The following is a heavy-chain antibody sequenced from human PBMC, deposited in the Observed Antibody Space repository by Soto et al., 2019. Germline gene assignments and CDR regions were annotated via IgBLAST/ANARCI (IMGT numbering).Heavy chain of an antibody. Sequence: GSLRLSCAASGFTFSSYSMNWVRQAPGKGLEWVSSISSSSSYIYYADSVKGRFTISRDNAKNSLYLQMNSLRAEDTAVYYCARERNTMVRGEKRNQYDPWGQGTLVTVSS. CDR1: GFTFSSYS. J-gene: IGHJ5*02. V-gene: IGHV3-21*01. D-gene: IGHD3-10*01. CDR3: ARERNTMVRGEKRNQYDP. CDR2: ISSSSSYI.